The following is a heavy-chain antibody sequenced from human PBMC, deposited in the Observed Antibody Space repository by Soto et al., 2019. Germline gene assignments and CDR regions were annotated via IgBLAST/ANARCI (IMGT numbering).Heavy chain of an antibody. CDR3: ARHSRRTGARWAFDI. CDR1: GGSFSGYY. V-gene: IGHV4-34*01. J-gene: IGHJ3*02. CDR2: INHSGST. Sequence: SETLSLTCAVYGGSFSGYYWSWIRQPPGKGLEWIGEINHSGSTSYNPSLKSRVTISVDTSKNQFSRRLSSVTAADTAVYYCARHSRRTGARWAFDIWGQGTMVTVSS. D-gene: IGHD7-27*01.